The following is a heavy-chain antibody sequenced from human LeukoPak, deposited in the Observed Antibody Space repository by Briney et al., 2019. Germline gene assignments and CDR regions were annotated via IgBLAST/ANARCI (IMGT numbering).Heavy chain of an antibody. J-gene: IGHJ4*02. CDR1: GFTFSSFA. CDR3: AKDKGSGTYPPY. D-gene: IGHD1-26*01. V-gene: IGHV3-23*01. Sequence: GGSLRLSCAASGFTFSSFAISWVRQAPGKGLEWVSGISGSGGSIYYADSVKGWFTISRDNSKNSLYLQMNSLRAEDTAVYYCAKDKGSGTYPPYWGQGTLVTVSS. CDR2: ISGSGGSI.